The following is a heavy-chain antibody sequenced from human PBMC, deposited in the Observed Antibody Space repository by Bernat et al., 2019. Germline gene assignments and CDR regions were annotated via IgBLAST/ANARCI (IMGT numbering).Heavy chain of an antibody. D-gene: IGHD3-3*01. J-gene: IGHJ4*01. Sequence: QVQLVESGGGVVQPGRSLRLSCAASGFTFSSYAMHWVRQAPGKGLEWVAVISYDGSNKYYADSVKGRFTISRDNSKNTLYLQMNSLRAEDTAVYYCARDTAEWLPIYYFDYWGQEPWSPSPQ. CDR1: GFTFSSYA. CDR2: ISYDGSNK. V-gene: IGHV3-30*01. CDR3: ARDTAEWLPIYYFDY.